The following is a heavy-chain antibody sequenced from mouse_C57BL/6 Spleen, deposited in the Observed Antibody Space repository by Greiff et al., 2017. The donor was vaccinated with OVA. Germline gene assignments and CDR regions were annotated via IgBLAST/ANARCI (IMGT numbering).Heavy chain of an antibody. V-gene: IGHV1-76*01. CDR2: IYPGSGNT. CDR3: AGGNYYGSRDYYAMDY. CDR1: GYTFTDYY. D-gene: IGHD1-1*01. Sequence: QVQLQQSGAELVRPGASVKLSCKASGYTFTDYYINWVKQRPGQGLEWIARIYPGSGNTYYNEKFKGKATLTAEKSSSTAYMQLSSLTSEDSAVYFCAGGNYYGSRDYYAMDYWGQGTSVTVSS. J-gene: IGHJ4*01.